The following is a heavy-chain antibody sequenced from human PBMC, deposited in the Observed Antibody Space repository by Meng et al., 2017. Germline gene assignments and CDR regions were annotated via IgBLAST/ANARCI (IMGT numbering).Heavy chain of an antibody. CDR2: INPNSSGT. V-gene: IGHV1-2*06. D-gene: IGHD3-22*01. Sequence: ASVKVSCKASGYTFTGYYMHWVRQAPGQGLEWMGRINPNSSGTNSAQKFQGRVTMNRDTSISTAFMELSRLRSDDTAVYYCARLDSSGGTGNDDYWGQGNRVTGSS. CDR1: GYTFTGYY. J-gene: IGHJ4*02. CDR3: ARLDSSGGTGNDDY.